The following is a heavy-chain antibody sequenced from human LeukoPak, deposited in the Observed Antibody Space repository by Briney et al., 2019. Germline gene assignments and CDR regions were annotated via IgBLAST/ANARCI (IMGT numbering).Heavy chain of an antibody. CDR1: GFIFTSYG. CDR3: TRIKYSTSWSGDY. V-gene: IGHV3-30*19. Sequence: GGSLRLSCVASGFIFTSYGMHWVRQAPGKGLQWVALITSNGNNERYADSVKGRFSISRDNSKNTMYLRMNSLRAEDTAIYYCTRIKYSTSWSGDYWGQGALVTVSS. J-gene: IGHJ4*02. D-gene: IGHD6-13*01. CDR2: ITSNGNNE.